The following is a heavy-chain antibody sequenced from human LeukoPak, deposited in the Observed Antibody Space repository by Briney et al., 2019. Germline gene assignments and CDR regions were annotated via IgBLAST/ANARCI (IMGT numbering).Heavy chain of an antibody. CDR2: IIPIFGTA. Sequence: SVKVSCKASGGTFSSYAIGWVRQAPGQGLEWMGRIIPIFGTANYAQKFQGRVTITTDESTSTAYMELSSLRSEDTAVYYCARAPLRGNNWFDPWGQGTLVTVSS. CDR3: ARAPLRGNNWFDP. CDR1: GGTFSSYA. D-gene: IGHD3-10*01. V-gene: IGHV1-69*05. J-gene: IGHJ5*02.